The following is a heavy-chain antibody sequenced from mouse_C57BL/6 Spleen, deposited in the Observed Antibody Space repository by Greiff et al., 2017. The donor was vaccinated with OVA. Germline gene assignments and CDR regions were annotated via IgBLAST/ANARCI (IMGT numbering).Heavy chain of an antibody. CDR3: TRGHITTVVATNAMDY. Sequence: VQLQESGAELVRPGASVTLSCKASGYTFTDYEMHWVKQTPVHGLEWIGAIDPETGGTAYNQKFKGKAILTADKSSSTAYMELRSLTSEDSAVYYCTRGHITTVVATNAMDYWGQGTSVTVSS. V-gene: IGHV1-15*01. CDR1: GYTFTDYE. J-gene: IGHJ4*01. CDR2: IDPETGGT. D-gene: IGHD1-1*01.